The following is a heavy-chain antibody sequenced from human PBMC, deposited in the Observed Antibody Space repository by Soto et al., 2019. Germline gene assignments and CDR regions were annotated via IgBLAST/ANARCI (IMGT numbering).Heavy chain of an antibody. CDR2: VNPDNHNT. J-gene: IGHJ4*02. CDR1: GYRVPSFG. CDR3: ARVRFGDAFVY. V-gene: IGHV1-18*01. D-gene: IGHD4-17*01. Sequence: QVQLVQSGPEVKKPGASVKVSCEVSGYRVPSFGINWVRQAPGQGLEWVGWVNPDNHNTNYAQNLQHRVSLTTDTSTNTAFLELRDLTSDDTAVYDCARVRFGDAFVYWGQGTLVTVSS.